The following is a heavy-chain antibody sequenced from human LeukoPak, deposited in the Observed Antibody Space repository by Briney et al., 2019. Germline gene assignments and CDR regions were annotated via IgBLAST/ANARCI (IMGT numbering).Heavy chain of an antibody. Sequence: GGSLRLSCAAPGFTVSSNYMSWVRRAPGKGLEGVSVIYSGGSTYYADSVQGRFTISIDNSKNTLYLQMNSLRAEDTAVYYCAREVAGSGYSYGPLFDYWGQGTLVTVSS. D-gene: IGHD5-18*01. J-gene: IGHJ4*02. CDR2: IYSGGST. CDR1: GFTVSSNY. V-gene: IGHV3-53*01. CDR3: AREVAGSGYSYGPLFDY.